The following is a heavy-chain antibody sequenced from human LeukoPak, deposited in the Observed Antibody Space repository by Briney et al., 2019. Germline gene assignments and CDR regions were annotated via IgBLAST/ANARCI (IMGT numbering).Heavy chain of an antibody. CDR2: INPDTGGT. CDR3: GKAFYIEGAALPLGP. J-gene: IGHJ5*02. CDR1: GYTFTGYY. Sequence: GASVKVSCKASGYTFTGYYIHWVRQAPGQGLEWMGWINPDTGGTRYVESLQGMVTMTRDTSITTAYMELSSLTSDDTAVYFCGKAFYIEGAALPLGPWGQGTL. D-gene: IGHD6-25*01. V-gene: IGHV1-2*02.